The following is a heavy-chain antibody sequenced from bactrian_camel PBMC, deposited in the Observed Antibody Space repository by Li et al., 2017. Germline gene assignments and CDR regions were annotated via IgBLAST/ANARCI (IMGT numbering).Heavy chain of an antibody. CDR2: ISRSADFT. Sequence: HVQLVESGGGLVQPGGSLKLSCIVSGFAFGRYAWGWFRRVPGRSEREGLSCISRSADFTYYGDSAEGRFTISGDNARNTLYLQMNSLKPEDTAMYYCAPYEYCTASWTPGYNRWGQGTQVTVS. CDR1: GFAFGRYA. D-gene: IGHD3*01. J-gene: IGHJ4*01. V-gene: IGHV3S60*01. CDR3: APYEYCTASWTPGYNR.